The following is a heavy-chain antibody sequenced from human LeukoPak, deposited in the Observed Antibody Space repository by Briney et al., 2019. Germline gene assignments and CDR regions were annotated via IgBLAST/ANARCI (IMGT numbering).Heavy chain of an antibody. Sequence: GASVKVSCKASGYTFTSYDINWVRQATGQGLEWMGWMNPNSGNTGYAQKFQGRVTMTRNTSIITAYMELSSLRSEDTAVYYCARLLDYDFWSGYVYYYGMDVWGQGTTVTVSS. D-gene: IGHD3-3*01. V-gene: IGHV1-8*01. CDR3: ARLLDYDFWSGYVYYYGMDV. J-gene: IGHJ6*02. CDR1: GYTFTSYD. CDR2: MNPNSGNT.